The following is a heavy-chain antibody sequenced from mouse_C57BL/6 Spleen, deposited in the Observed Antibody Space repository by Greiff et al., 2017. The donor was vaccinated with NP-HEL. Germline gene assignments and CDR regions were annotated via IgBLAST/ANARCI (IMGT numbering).Heavy chain of an antibody. CDR1: GYTFTDYY. D-gene: IGHD1-2*01. Sequence: EVQLQQSGPELVKPGASVKISCKASGYTFTDYYMNWVKQSHGKSLEWIGDINPNNGGTSYNQKFKGKATLTVDKSSSTAYMELRSLTSEDSAVYYCARRSGVTTALDYWGQGTTLTVSS. CDR2: INPNNGGT. CDR3: ARRSGVTTALDY. J-gene: IGHJ2*01. V-gene: IGHV1-26*01.